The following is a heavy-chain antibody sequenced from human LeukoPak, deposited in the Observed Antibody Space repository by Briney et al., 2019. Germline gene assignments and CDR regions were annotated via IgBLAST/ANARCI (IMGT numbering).Heavy chain of an antibody. V-gene: IGHV4-59*01. CDR1: GGSISRDY. CDR3: ARLLDNDNSGDPDTFDV. CDR2: IYYTGRT. Sequence: PSETLSLTCGVSGGSISRDYWSWIRQPPGKGLEWIGFIYYTGRTRYNPSLQSRVSISLGTSVNNFSLKLTSVTAADTAVYYCARLLDNDNSGDPDTFDVWGQGTVVTVSS. D-gene: IGHD3-22*01. J-gene: IGHJ3*01.